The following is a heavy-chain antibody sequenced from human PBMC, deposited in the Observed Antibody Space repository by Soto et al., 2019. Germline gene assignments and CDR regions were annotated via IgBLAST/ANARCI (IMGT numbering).Heavy chain of an antibody. J-gene: IGHJ4*02. CDR3: ARGVGSGTQYYFDY. CDR1: GGTFSSYT. D-gene: IGHD6-19*01. V-gene: IGHV1-69*02. Sequence: QVQLVQSGAEVKKPGSSVKVSCKASGGTFSSYTISWVRQAPGQGLEWMGRIIPILGIANYAQKFQGRVTITADKSTSTAYMELSSLRSEDTAVYYCARGVGSGTQYYFDYWGQGTLVTVSS. CDR2: IIPILGIA.